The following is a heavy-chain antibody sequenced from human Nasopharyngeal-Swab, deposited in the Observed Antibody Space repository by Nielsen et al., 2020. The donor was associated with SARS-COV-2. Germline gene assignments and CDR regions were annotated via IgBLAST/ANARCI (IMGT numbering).Heavy chain of an antibody. J-gene: IGHJ4*02. CDR3: ARDVNWNDGAYYFDY. CDR2: ISSSSSYR. CDR1: GFTFSSYS. V-gene: IGHV3-21*01. Sequence: GGSLRLSCAASGFTFSSYSMNWVRQAPGKGLEWVSSISSSSSYRYYADSVKGRFTISRDNAKNSLYLQMNSLRAEDTAVYYCARDVNWNDGAYYFDYWGQGTLVTVSS. D-gene: IGHD1-1*01.